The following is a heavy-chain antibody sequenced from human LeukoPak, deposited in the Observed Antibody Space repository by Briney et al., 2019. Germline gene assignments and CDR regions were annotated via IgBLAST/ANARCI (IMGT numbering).Heavy chain of an antibody. V-gene: IGHV3-23*01. CDR1: GFTVSSNY. J-gene: IGHJ5*02. Sequence: GGSLRLSCAASGFTVSSNYMSWVRQAPGKGLEWVSAISGSGGSTYYADSVKGRFTISRDNSKNTLYLQMNSLRAEDTAVYYCARASSGYYTAWGQGTLVTVSS. CDR2: ISGSGGST. D-gene: IGHD3-3*01. CDR3: ARASSGYYTA.